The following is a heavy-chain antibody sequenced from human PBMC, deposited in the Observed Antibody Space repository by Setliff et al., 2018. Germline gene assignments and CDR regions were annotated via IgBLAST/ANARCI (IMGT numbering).Heavy chain of an antibody. CDR1: GFTSGNKD. D-gene: IGHD3-3*01. CDR2: IRYDGRSE. CDR3: ARSYNFWSGPALDV. Sequence: LSLSCAASGFTSGNKDIHWVRQAPGKGLEWVALIRYDGRSEYADSVKGRFTISRDNAQNSLYLQMNSLRAEDTAVYYCARSYNFWSGPALDVWGKGTTVTVSS. J-gene: IGHJ6*04. V-gene: IGHV3-30*02.